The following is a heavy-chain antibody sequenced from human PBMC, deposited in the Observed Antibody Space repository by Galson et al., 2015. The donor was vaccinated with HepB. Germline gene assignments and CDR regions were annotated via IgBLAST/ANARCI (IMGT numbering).Heavy chain of an antibody. Sequence: SLRLSCAASGFTFSNYWMSWVRQAPGKGLDWVASINQDGSEKYYVDSVKGRFTISRDNAKNSLYLQMNNLRAEDTAVYYCASLSYGVWGQGTLVTVSS. J-gene: IGHJ4*02. CDR1: GFTFSNYW. CDR2: INQDGSEK. D-gene: IGHD4-17*01. V-gene: IGHV3-7*01. CDR3: ASLSYGV.